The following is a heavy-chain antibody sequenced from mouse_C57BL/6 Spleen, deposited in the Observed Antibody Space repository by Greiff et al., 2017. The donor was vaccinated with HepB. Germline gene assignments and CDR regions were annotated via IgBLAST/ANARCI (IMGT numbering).Heavy chain of an antibody. CDR2: IDPSDSET. D-gene: IGHD1-1*01. Sequence: VQLQQPGAELVRPGSSVKLSCKASGYTFTSYWMHWVKQRPIQGLEWIGNIDPSDSETHYNQKFKDKATLTVDKSSSTAYMQLSSLTSEDSAVYYCARVDTTVVGGFDYWGQGTTLTVSS. V-gene: IGHV1-52*01. J-gene: IGHJ2*01. CDR3: ARVDTTVVGGFDY. CDR1: GYTFTSYW.